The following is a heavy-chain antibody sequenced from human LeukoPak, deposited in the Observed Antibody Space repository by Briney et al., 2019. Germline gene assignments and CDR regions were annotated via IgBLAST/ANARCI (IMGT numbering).Heavy chain of an antibody. CDR3: AKGYAYYYGPGSNYGMDV. J-gene: IGHJ6*02. CDR2: ISGSGAST. Sequence: TGGSLRLSCAASGFTFTCYAMNWVRQAPGKGLEWVSAISGSGASTYYADSVKGRFTISRDNSKNTVSLQMNSLRAEDTAVYYGAKGYAYYYGPGSNYGMDVWGQGTTVTVSS. V-gene: IGHV3-23*01. D-gene: IGHD3-10*01. CDR1: GFTFTCYA.